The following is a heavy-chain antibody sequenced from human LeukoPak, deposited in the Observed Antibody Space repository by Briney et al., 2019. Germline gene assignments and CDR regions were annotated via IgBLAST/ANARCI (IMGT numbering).Heavy chain of an antibody. Sequence: GRSLRLSCAASGFTFSSYGMHWVRQAPGKGLEWVAVISYDGSNKYYADSVKGRFTISRDNSKNTLYLQMNSLRAEDTAVYYCARLGGWNDVYYYYGMDVWGQGTTVTVSS. D-gene: IGHD1-1*01. CDR3: ARLGGWNDVYYYYGMDV. J-gene: IGHJ6*02. CDR1: GFTFSSYG. CDR2: ISYDGSNK. V-gene: IGHV3-30*03.